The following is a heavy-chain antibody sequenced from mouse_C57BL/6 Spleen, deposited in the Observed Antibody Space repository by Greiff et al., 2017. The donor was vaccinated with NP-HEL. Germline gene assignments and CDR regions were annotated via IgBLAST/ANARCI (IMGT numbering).Heavy chain of an antibody. Sequence: VQVVESGPGLVQPSQSLSITCTVSGFSLTSYGVHWVRQSPGKVLEWLGVIWSGGSTDYNAAFISRLSISKDNSKSQVFFKMNSLQADDTAIYYCARRRAGTDYFDYWGQGTTLTVSS. CDR1: GFSLTSYG. CDR3: ARRRAGTDYFDY. J-gene: IGHJ2*01. V-gene: IGHV2-2*01. D-gene: IGHD3-3*01. CDR2: IWSGGST.